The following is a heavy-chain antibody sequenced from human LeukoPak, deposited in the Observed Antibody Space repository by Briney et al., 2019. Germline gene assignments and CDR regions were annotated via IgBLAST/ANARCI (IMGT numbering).Heavy chain of an antibody. V-gene: IGHV4-4*07. J-gene: IGHJ1*01. CDR1: GGSISSSY. Sequence: SETLSLTCTVSGGSISSSYWSWIRQPAGKGLEYIGRIYTSGSTNYNPSLKSRVTMSVDTSKNHFSLKLSSVTAADTAVYYCARGVIFAVRGVNTAEYFQHWGQGTLVTVSS. CDR2: IYTSGST. CDR3: ARGVIFAVRGVNTAEYFQH. D-gene: IGHD3-10*01.